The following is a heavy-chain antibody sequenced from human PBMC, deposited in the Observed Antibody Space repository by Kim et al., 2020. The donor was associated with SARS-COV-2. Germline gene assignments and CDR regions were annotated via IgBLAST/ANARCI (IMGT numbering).Heavy chain of an antibody. D-gene: IGHD3-10*01. CDR3: ARVLGYGSYYCGMDV. Sequence: DPGEGRFTFSRDNSKNTLYLQMNSLRAEDTAVFYCARVLGYGSYYCGMDVWGQGTTVTVSS. J-gene: IGHJ6*02. V-gene: IGHV3-30*01.